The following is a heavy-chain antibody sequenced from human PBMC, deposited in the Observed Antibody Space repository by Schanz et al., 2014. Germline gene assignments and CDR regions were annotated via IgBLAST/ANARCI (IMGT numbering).Heavy chain of an antibody. Sequence: QVHLVESGGCVVRPGGSLRLSCAASRFTFNAYDMYWIRQAPGKGLEWVALISHDGSNKNSADSVKGRFTISRDNSKNTLYPQMNSLRGDDTAIYYCVKGGTNTLDSWGQGTLVTVSS. J-gene: IGHJ4*02. CDR2: ISHDGSNK. CDR1: RFTFNAYD. V-gene: IGHV3-30*18. CDR3: VKGGTNTLDS.